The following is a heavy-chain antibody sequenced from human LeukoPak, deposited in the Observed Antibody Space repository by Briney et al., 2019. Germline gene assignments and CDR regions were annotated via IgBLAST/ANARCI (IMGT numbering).Heavy chain of an antibody. CDR3: ARSGYSSGWYFGAVDY. CDR1: GGTFSSYA. J-gene: IGHJ4*02. Sequence: SVKVSCKASGGTFSSYAISWVRQAPGQGLKWMGGIIPIFGTANYAQKFQGRVTITADESTSTAYMELSSLRSEDTAVYYCARSGYSSGWYFGAVDYWGQGTLVTVSS. D-gene: IGHD6-19*01. CDR2: IIPIFGTA. V-gene: IGHV1-69*13.